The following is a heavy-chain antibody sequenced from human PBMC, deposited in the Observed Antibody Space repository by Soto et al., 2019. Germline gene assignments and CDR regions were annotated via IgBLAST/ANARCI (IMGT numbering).Heavy chain of an antibody. J-gene: IGHJ5*02. CDR2: INAANGDT. CDR1: GYTFTSYG. D-gene: IGHD6-13*01. Sequence: ASVKVSCKASGYTFTSYGIHWVRQAPGQRLEWMGWINAANGDTEYSPKFQGRVTITRDTSASTAYMELSSLRSEDTTVYYCVRRHVSATGIDWFDPWGQGTLVTVSS. CDR3: VRRHVSATGIDWFDP. V-gene: IGHV1-3*01.